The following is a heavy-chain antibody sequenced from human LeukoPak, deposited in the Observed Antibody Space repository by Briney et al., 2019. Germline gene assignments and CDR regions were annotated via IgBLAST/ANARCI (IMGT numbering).Heavy chain of an antibody. CDR1: GFTFTSYS. J-gene: IGHJ4*02. V-gene: IGHV3-23*01. Sequence: GGSLRLSCAASGFTFTSYSMNWVRQAPGKGLEWVSTISGGGGSTYYADSVKGRFTISRDNSKNTLYLQVNSLRAEDTAVYYCARYYYDSSGYSNFDYWGQGTLVTVSS. D-gene: IGHD3-22*01. CDR2: ISGGGGST. CDR3: ARYYYDSSGYSNFDY.